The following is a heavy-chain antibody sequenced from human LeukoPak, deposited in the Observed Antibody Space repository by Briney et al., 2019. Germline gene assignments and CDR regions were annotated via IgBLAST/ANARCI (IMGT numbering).Heavy chain of an antibody. CDR1: GFTFSSYE. CDR2: ISSSGRTI. CDR3: ARDIGSGWYDY. Sequence: SGGSLRLSCAASGFTFSSYEMNWVRQAPGKGLEWISYISSSGRTIYYADSVKGRFTISRDNSKNTLYLQMNSLRAEDTAVYCCARDIGSGWYDYWGQGTLVTVSS. D-gene: IGHD6-19*01. J-gene: IGHJ4*02. V-gene: IGHV3-48*03.